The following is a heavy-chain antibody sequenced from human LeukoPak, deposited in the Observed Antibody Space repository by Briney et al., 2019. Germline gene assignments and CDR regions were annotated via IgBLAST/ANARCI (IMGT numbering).Heavy chain of an antibody. Sequence: GGSLRLSCAASGFTFSNYAMHWVRQAPGKGLEWVAVISFDATKEYFGKSVKGRFTISRDNSKSTLLLQMHSLRVKDTALYFCARFKVGSNTTQKNAFDIWGRGTVVTVSS. J-gene: IGHJ3*02. V-gene: IGHV3-30*01. CDR3: ARFKVGSNTTQKNAFDI. CDR1: GFTFSNYA. D-gene: IGHD1-26*01. CDR2: ISFDATKE.